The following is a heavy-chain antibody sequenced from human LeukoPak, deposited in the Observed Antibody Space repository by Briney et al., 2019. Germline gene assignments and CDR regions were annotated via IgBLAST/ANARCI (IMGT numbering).Heavy chain of an antibody. J-gene: IGHJ3*02. V-gene: IGHV4-4*07. CDR1: GGSISSYY. D-gene: IGHD3-22*01. CDR2: IYTSGST. CDR3: ARDPRYYDSGGYSHAAFDI. Sequence: SETLSLTCTVSGGSISSYYWSWIRQPAGKGLEWIGRIYTSGSTNYNPSLKGRVTMSVDTSKNQFSLKLSSVTAADTAVYYCARDPRYYDSGGYSHAAFDIWGQGTMVTVSS.